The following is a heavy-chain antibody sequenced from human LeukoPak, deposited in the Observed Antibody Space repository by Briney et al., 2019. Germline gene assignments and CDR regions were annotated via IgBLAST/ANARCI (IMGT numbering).Heavy chain of an antibody. CDR3: ARRPSSPDAFDI. Sequence: SETLSLTCTVSGGSISSSGYYWGWLRQPPGKELEWIGSIYYSGGSIYYNPSLKSRVTISGDTSKNQFSLKMYSVTAADTAVYYCARRPSSPDAFDIWGQGTVVTVSS. V-gene: IGHV4-39*01. CDR2: IYYSGGSI. J-gene: IGHJ3*02. D-gene: IGHD3-10*01. CDR1: GGSISSSGYY.